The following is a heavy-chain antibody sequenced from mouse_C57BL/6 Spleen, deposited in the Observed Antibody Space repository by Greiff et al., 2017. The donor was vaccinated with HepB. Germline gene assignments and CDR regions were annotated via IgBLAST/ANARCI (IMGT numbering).Heavy chain of an antibody. D-gene: IGHD2-5*01. CDR1: GYTFTSYW. V-gene: IGHV1-64*01. J-gene: IGHJ1*03. CDR2: IHPNSGST. CDR3: ARGAYSKDWYFDV. Sequence: QVQLQQSGAELVKPGASVKLSCKASGYTFTSYWMHWVKQRPGQGLEWIGMIHPNSGSTNYNEKFKSKATLTVDKSSSTAYMQLSSLTSEDSAVYYCARGAYSKDWYFDVWGTGTTVTVSS.